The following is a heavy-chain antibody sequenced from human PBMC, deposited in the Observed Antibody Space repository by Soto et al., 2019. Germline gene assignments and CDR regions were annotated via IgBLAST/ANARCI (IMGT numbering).Heavy chain of an antibody. CDR3: PRANTICGVVFPQPRN. J-gene: IGHJ1*01. D-gene: IGHD3-3*01. CDR2: IYYSGST. Sequence: SETLSLTCTVSGGSISSYYWSWIRQPPGKGLEWIGYIYYSGSTNYNPSLKSRVTISVDTSKNQFSLKLSSVTAADTAVYYCPRANTICGVVFPQPRNWGQGNLVTVSS. CDR1: GGSISSYY. V-gene: IGHV4-59*01.